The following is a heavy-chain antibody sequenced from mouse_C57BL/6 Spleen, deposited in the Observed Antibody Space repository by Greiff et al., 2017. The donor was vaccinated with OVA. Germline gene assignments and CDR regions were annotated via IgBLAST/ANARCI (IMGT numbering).Heavy chain of an antibody. CDR1: GYTFTSYW. J-gene: IGHJ3*01. Sequence: VQLQQPGAELVKPGASVKMSCKASGYTFTSYWITWVKQRPGQGLAWIGDIYPGSGSTNYNEKFKSKATLTVDTSSSTAYMQLSSLTSEDSAVYYCARYYYGSSPDWFAYWGQGTLVTVSA. CDR2: IYPGSGST. D-gene: IGHD1-1*01. CDR3: ARYYYGSSPDWFAY. V-gene: IGHV1-55*01.